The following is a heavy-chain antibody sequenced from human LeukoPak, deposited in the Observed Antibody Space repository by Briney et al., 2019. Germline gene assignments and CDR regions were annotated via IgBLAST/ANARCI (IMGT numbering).Heavy chain of an antibody. D-gene: IGHD3-9*01. CDR2: IKQDGSEK. Sequence: GGSLRLSCAASGFAFGSYSMNWVRQAPGKGLEWVANIKQDGSEKYYVDSVKGRFTISRDNAKNSLYLQMNSLRAEDTAVYYCARDPDELRYFDWLFDYWGQGTLVTVSS. J-gene: IGHJ4*02. CDR3: ARDPDELRYFDWLFDY. CDR1: GFAFGSYS. V-gene: IGHV3-7*01.